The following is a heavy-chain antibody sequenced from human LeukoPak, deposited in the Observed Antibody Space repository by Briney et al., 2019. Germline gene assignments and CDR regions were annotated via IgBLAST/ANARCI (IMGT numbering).Heavy chain of an antibody. CDR2: INPNSGGT. J-gene: IGHJ4*02. V-gene: IGHV1-2*06. Sequence: GASVKVSCKASGYTFTGYYMHWVRQAPGQGLEWMGRINPNSGGTNYAQKFQGRVTMTRDTSISTAYMELSRLRSDDTAVYYCARSLYSGYDYYFDYWGQGTLVTVSS. CDR3: ARSLYSGYDYYFDY. CDR1: GYTFTGYY. D-gene: IGHD5-12*01.